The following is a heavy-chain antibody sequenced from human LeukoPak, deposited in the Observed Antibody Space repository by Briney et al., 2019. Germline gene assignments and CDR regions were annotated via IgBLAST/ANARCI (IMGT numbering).Heavy chain of an antibody. CDR3: AREIALAAPWYFDL. Sequence: ASVKVSCKASGGTFSSYAISWVRQAPGQGLEWMGRIIPIFGTANYAQKFQGRVTITADKSTSTAYMELSSLRSEDTAVYYCAREIALAAPWYFDLWGRGTLVTVSS. CDR1: GGTFSSYA. V-gene: IGHV1-69*06. CDR2: IIPIFGTA. D-gene: IGHD6-19*01. J-gene: IGHJ2*01.